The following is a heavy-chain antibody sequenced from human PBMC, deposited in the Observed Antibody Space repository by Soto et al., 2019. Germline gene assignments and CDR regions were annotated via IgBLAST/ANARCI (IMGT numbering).Heavy chain of an antibody. CDR2: IYWDDGK. J-gene: IGHJ1*01. CDR3: AHSPAPRVYFQH. V-gene: IGHV2-5*02. CDR1: GFSLNTGGVT. D-gene: IGHD3-10*01. Sequence: SGPTLVNPTQTLTLTCVLSGFSLNTGGVTVGWIRQPPGKALEWVALIYWDDGKRYSPSLKSRLTITKETSRNQVVLTMTNVDPEDTATYFCAHSPAPRVYFQHWGEGTLVTVSS.